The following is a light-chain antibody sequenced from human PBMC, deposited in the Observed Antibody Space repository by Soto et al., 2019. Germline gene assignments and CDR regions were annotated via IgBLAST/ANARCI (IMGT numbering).Light chain of an antibody. CDR1: QSVSIC. Sequence: DIQMTQSPSTLSASEGDRVTISCRASQSVSICLAWYQQKPGRAPKLLIYKSSILESGVPSRFSGSGSGTEFTLTISSLQPDDFATYYCQQFNTSPWTFGQGTKVEIK. V-gene: IGKV1-5*03. CDR2: KSS. J-gene: IGKJ1*01. CDR3: QQFNTSPWT.